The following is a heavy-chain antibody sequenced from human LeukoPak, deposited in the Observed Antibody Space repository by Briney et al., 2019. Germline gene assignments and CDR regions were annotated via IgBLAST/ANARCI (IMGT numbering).Heavy chain of an antibody. V-gene: IGHV4-59*01. J-gene: IGHJ6*03. CDR2: IYYSGST. D-gene: IGHD6-13*01. Sequence: PSETLSLTCTVSGGSISSYYWSWIRQPPGKGLEWIGYIYYSGSTNYNPSLKSRVTISVDTSKNQFSLKLSSVTAADTAVYYCASMAAPDLNNYYYYYYMDVRGKGTTVTVSS. CDR1: GGSISSYY. CDR3: ASMAAPDLNNYYYYYYMDV.